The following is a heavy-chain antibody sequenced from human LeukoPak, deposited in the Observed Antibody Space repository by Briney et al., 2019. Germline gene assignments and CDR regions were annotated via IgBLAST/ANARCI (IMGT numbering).Heavy chain of an antibody. CDR3: ARGEDFWSGSYFDY. D-gene: IGHD3-3*01. J-gene: IGHJ4*02. CDR2: ISSSSSTI. CDR1: GFTFSSYS. V-gene: IGHV3-48*01. Sequence: GGSLRLSCAASGFTFSSYSMNWVRQAPGKGLEWVSYISSSSSTIYYADSVKGRFTISRDNAKNSLYLQMNSLRAEDTAVYYRARGEDFWSGSYFDYWGQGTLVTVSS.